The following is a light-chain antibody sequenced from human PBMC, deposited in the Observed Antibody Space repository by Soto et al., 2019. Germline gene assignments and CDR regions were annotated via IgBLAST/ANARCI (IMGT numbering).Light chain of an antibody. CDR1: SSNIGNNY. CDR3: ASWDDSLNGPV. CDR2: RNN. Sequence: QSVLTQPPSASVTPGQWVTISCSGSSSNIGNNYVFWYQQFPGMAPKLLIYRNNQRPSGVPDRFSGSESGTSASLAIAGLRSEDESDYYCASWDDSLNGPVFGGGTKVTVL. V-gene: IGLV1-47*01. J-gene: IGLJ3*02.